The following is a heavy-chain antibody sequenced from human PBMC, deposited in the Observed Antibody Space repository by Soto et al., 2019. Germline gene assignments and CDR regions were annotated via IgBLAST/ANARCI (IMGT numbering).Heavy chain of an antibody. V-gene: IGHV3-9*01. CDR2: ITWHSGTI. CDR3: AKERITIGDSNCYYIAV. CDR1: GFTFDQYT. J-gene: IGHJ6*03. D-gene: IGHD3-16*01. Sequence: EVQLVESGGGLVQPGRSLRLACAASGFTFDQYTMHWVRQAPGKGLEWVSSITWHSGTIDYADSVKGRFTISRDNSKNSLYVQMNSLRVEEPALYSCAKERITIGDSNCYYIAVWGNGTRVSVSS.